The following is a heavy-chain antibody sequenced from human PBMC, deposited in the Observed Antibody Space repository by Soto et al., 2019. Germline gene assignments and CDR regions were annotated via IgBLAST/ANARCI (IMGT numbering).Heavy chain of an antibody. CDR2: LSGSGDTT. Sequence: GGSLRLSCAASGFTFSSYAMSWVRQAPGKGLEWVSALSGSGDTTYYADSVKGRFTISRDNSKNTLYLQMNSLRAEDTAVYYCAKLGNSYGPSNFDYWGQGTLVTVSS. V-gene: IGHV3-23*01. CDR1: GFTFSSYA. D-gene: IGHD5-18*01. CDR3: AKLGNSYGPSNFDY. J-gene: IGHJ4*02.